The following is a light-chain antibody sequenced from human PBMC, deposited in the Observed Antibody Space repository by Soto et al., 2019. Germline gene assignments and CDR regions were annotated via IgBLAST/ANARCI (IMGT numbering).Light chain of an antibody. CDR2: TAS. J-gene: IGKJ3*01. Sequence: DIKMTQSPSSLSASVGDRVTITCRASQYISNYLNWYQQKSGTAPKLLIHTASTLQSGVPSRFSGRGSGPDFTLTISSVQPDDFAIYFCQQSYDPPFTFGPGTKVDIK. CDR1: QYISNY. CDR3: QQSYDPPFT. V-gene: IGKV1-39*01.